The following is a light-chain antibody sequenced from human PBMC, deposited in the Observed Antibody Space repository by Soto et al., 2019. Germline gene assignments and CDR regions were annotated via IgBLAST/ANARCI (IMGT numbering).Light chain of an antibody. CDR1: QSVNSN. CDR3: QQYNNWPYT. V-gene: IGKV3-15*01. Sequence: EIVMTQSPATLSVSPGERATLSCRASQSVNSNLAWYQQKPGQAPRLLIYGASARATGFPARFSGSGSGTEFILPISSLQSEDFAVYYCQQYNNWPYTFGQGTRLEI. J-gene: IGKJ2*01. CDR2: GAS.